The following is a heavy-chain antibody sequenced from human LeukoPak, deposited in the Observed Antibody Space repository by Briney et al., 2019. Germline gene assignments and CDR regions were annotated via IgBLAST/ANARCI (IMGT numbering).Heavy chain of an antibody. V-gene: IGHV1-18*01. CDR1: GYTFTSYG. CDR3: VREVSAADAGYMDV. D-gene: IGHD6-13*01. CDR2: INAYTGNT. J-gene: IGHJ6*03. Sequence: GASVKVSCKASGYTFTSYGISWVRQAPGQGLEWMGWINAYTGNTNYAQKLQGRVTMTTDTSTSTAYMEVRGLRSDDTAVYYCVREVSAADAGYMDVWGTGTTVIVSS.